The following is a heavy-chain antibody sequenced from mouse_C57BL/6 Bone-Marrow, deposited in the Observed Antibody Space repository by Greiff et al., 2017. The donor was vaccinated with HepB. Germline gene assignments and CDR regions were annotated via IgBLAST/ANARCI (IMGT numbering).Heavy chain of an antibody. Sequence: EVKLVESGGGLVQPGGSLKLSCAASGFTFSDYYMYWVRQTPEKRLEWVAYISNGGGSTYYPDTVKGRFTISRDNAKNTLYLQMSRLKSEDTAMYYCARPSYYYGSSHYYAMDYWGQGTSVTVSS. V-gene: IGHV5-12*01. CDR1: GFTFSDYY. D-gene: IGHD1-1*01. CDR2: ISNGGGST. J-gene: IGHJ4*01. CDR3: ARPSYYYGSSHYYAMDY.